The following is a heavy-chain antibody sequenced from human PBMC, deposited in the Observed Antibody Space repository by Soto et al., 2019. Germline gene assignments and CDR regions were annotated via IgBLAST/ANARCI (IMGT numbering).Heavy chain of an antibody. Sequence: QVQLQESGPGLVKPSQTLSLTCTVSGGSISSGGYYWSWIRQHPGKGLEWIGYIYYSGSTYYNPSLKSRVTISVDTSNNQFSLKLSSVTAADTAVYYCAAVSGEPLGAGTSLDYFDYWGQGTLVTVSS. CDR2: IYYSGST. D-gene: IGHD6-19*01. J-gene: IGHJ4*02. CDR3: AAVSGEPLGAGTSLDYFDY. CDR1: GGSISSGGYY. V-gene: IGHV4-31*03.